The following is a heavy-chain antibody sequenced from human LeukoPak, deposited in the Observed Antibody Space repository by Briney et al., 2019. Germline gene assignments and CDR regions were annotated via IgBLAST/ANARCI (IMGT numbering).Heavy chain of an antibody. CDR2: ISSSSSYI. D-gene: IGHD6-19*01. V-gene: IGHV3-21*01. J-gene: IGHJ4*02. Sequence: GGSLRLSCAASGFTFGCYSMNWVRQAPGKGLEWVSSISSSSSYIYYADSVKGRFTSSRDNAKNSLYLQMNSLRAEDTAVYYCATRIAVAVGVDYWGQGTLVTASS. CDR3: ATRIAVAVGVDY. CDR1: GFTFGCYS.